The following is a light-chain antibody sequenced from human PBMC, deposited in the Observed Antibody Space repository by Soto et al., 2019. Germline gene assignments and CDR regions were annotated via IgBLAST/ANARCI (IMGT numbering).Light chain of an antibody. CDR3: QSYVV. J-gene: IGLJ3*02. CDR2: EDN. CDR1: SGSIASNY. Sequence: NFMLTQPHSVSESPGKTVTISCTRSSGSIASNYVQWYQQRPGSAPTTVIYEDNQRPSGVPDRFSGSIDSSSNSASLSIPGLKTEDEAAYYWQSYVVFGGGTKLTVL. V-gene: IGLV6-57*03.